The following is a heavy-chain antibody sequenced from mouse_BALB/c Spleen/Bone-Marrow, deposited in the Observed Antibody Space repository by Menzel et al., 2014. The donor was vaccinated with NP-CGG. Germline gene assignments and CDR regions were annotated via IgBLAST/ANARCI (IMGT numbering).Heavy chain of an antibody. CDR2: INPYTEGS. Sequence: EVQLQQSGPELVKPGASVKMSCKAPGYTFTNYVIHWVKQTPGQGLEWIGYINPYTEGSKYNEKFKGKATLTSDKSSSTGYMEHSSLTSEESAVYYCARRTYRGYEYAWLAYWGQGTLVTVSA. CDR3: ARRTYRGYEYAWLAY. V-gene: IGHV1-14*01. J-gene: IGHJ3*01. D-gene: IGHD2-4*01. CDR1: GYTFTNYV.